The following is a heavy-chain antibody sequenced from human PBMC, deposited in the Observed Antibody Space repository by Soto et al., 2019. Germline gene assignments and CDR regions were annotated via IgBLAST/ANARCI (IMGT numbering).Heavy chain of an antibody. CDR3: AGLTDIVVVDAFDI. D-gene: IGHD2-15*01. CDR1: GFTFSSYG. CDR2: ISYDGSNK. V-gene: IGHV3-30*03. Sequence: ESGGGVVQPGRSLRLSCAASGFTFSSYGMHWVRQAPGKGLEWVAVISYDGSNKYYADSVKGRFTISRDNSKNTLYLQMNSLRAEDTAVYYCAGLTDIVVVDAFDIWGQGTMVTVSS. J-gene: IGHJ3*02.